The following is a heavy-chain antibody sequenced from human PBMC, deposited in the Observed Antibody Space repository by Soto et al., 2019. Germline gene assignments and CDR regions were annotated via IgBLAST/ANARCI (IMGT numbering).Heavy chain of an antibody. CDR3: ARGDYGSGSYYHTYFDY. CDR1: GGSISSGGYY. D-gene: IGHD3-10*01. Sequence: SETLSLTCTVSGGSISSGGYYWSWIRQHPGKGLEWIGYIYYSGSTYYNPSLKSRVTISVDTSKNQFSLKLSAVTAADTAVYYCARGDYGSGSYYHTYFDYWGQGTLVTVSS. J-gene: IGHJ4*02. V-gene: IGHV4-31*03. CDR2: IYYSGST.